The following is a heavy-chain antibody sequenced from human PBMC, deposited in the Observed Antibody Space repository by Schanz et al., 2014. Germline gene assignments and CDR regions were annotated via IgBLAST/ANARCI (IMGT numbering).Heavy chain of an antibody. Sequence: VQLVESGGGVVQPGRSLRLSCAAYGFTFSSYGMNWVRQAPGKGLEWVSYIATSSSTRHYADSVKGRFTISRDNSKNTLYLQMNSLRAEDTAVYYCAKDLLYGAPMPLNHLDYWGQGTLVTVSS. J-gene: IGHJ4*02. CDR3: AKDLLYGAPMPLNHLDY. CDR2: IATSSSTR. D-gene: IGHD2-2*01. CDR1: GFTFSSYG. V-gene: IGHV3-48*01.